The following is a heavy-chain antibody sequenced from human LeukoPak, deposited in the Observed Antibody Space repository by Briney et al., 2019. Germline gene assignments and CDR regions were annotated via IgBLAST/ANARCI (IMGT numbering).Heavy chain of an antibody. CDR1: GGSISSYS. Sequence: SETLSLTCTVSGGSISSYSWSWIRQPPGKGLEWIGYIYYSGSTDYNPSLKSRVTISVDTSKNQFSLKLSSVTAADTALFYCARRGADWYFDLWGRGTLVTVSP. CDR2: IYYSGST. J-gene: IGHJ2*01. D-gene: IGHD3-16*01. CDR3: ARRGADWYFDL. V-gene: IGHV4-59*08.